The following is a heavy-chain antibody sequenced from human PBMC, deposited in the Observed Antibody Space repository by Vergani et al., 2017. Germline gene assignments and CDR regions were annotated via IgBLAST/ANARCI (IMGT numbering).Heavy chain of an antibody. Sequence: EVQLVESGGGLVQPGGSLRLSCAASGFTFSSYAMSWVRQAPGKGLEWVSAISGSGGSTYYADSVKGRFTISRDNSKNTLYLQMNSLRAEDTAVYYCAKASAYCGGDCYSDYYYYMDVWGKGTTVTVSS. CDR3: AKASAYCGGDCYSDYYYYMDV. CDR1: GFTFSSYA. V-gene: IGHV3-23*04. J-gene: IGHJ6*03. D-gene: IGHD2-21*01. CDR2: ISGSGGST.